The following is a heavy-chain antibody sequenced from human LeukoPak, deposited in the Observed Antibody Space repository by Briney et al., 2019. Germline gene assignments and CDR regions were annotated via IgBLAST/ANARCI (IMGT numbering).Heavy chain of an antibody. CDR2: FHNSGTS. Sequence: SETLSLTCTVSDDSISDYYRGWIRQPPWKGLEWIGYFHNSGTSTYNPSLKSRVTISADTSKNQFSLKLNSLTTADTAVYYCAKDNGSGSSYYYMDVWGKGTTVTVSS. CDR3: AKDNGSGSSYYYMDV. V-gene: IGHV4-59*01. J-gene: IGHJ6*03. D-gene: IGHD1-26*01. CDR1: DDSISDYY.